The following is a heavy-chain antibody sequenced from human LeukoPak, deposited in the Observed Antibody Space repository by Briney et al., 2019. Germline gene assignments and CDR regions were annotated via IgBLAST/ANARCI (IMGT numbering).Heavy chain of an antibody. Sequence: GASVKVSCKASEYTFTGYYIHWVRQAPGQGLGWMGWIDPNTGDSNYVQKFQGRVTMTRDTSISTAHMELSRLRSDDTAFYYCARIRYCGGISCYYIDYWGQGTLVIVSA. CDR2: IDPNTGDS. D-gene: IGHD2-2*01. V-gene: IGHV1-2*02. CDR3: ARIRYCGGISCYYIDY. J-gene: IGHJ4*02. CDR1: EYTFTGYY.